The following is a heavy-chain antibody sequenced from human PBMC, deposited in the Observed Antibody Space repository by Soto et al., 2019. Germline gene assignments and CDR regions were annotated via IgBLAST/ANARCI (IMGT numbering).Heavy chain of an antibody. J-gene: IGHJ6*02. Sequence: VQLVESGGLAVQPGGSLRLSCAASGFTFEDYTMHWVRQVPGKGLEWVALISWDGSSSEYAASVKGRFTVSRDNSKDSFYLQLTSLRIEDSALYYCAKDQRAAYVTDVWGRGTAVTVSS. D-gene: IGHD2-15*01. V-gene: IGHV3-43*01. CDR1: GFTFEDYT. CDR3: AKDQRAAYVTDV. CDR2: ISWDGSSS.